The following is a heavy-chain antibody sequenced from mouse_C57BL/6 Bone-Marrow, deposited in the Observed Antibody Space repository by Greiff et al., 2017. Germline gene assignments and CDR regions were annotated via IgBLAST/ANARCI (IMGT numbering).Heavy chain of an antibody. Sequence: EVKVEESGGGLVQPGGSMKLSCVASGFTFSNYWMNWVRQSPEKGLEWVAQIRLKSDNYATHYAESVKGRFTISRDDSKSSVYLQMNNLRAEDTGIYYCTRDYGSRLFAYWGQGTLVTVSA. J-gene: IGHJ3*01. CDR2: IRLKSDNYAT. CDR3: TRDYGSRLFAY. D-gene: IGHD2-2*01. CDR1: GFTFSNYW. V-gene: IGHV6-3*01.